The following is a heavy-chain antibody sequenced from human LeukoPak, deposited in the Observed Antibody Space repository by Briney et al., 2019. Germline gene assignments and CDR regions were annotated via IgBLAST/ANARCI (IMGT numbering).Heavy chain of an antibody. CDR1: GYSFTSYW. V-gene: IGHV5-51*01. Sequence: GESLKISCKGSGYSFTSYWIVWVRQMPGKGLEWMGIIYPGDSDTGYSPSFQGQVTISADKSINSAYLQWSSLKASDTAMYYCAKVRRIGFEVGSNWLDSWGQGTLVTVSS. CDR3: AKVRRIGFEVGSNWLDS. D-gene: IGHD3-10*01. CDR2: IYPGDSDT. J-gene: IGHJ5*01.